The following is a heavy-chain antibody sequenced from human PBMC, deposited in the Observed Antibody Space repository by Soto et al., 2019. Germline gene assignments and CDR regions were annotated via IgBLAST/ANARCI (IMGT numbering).Heavy chain of an antibody. CDR1: GYTFTSYD. CDR3: ARGQQLRGMDV. V-gene: IGHV1-8*01. CDR2: MNPNSGNT. D-gene: IGHD6-13*01. J-gene: IGHJ6*02. Sequence: ASVKVSCKASGYTFTSYDINWVRQATGQGLEWMGWMNPNSGNTGYAQRFQGRVTMTRNTSISTAYVELSSLRSEDTAVYYCARGQQLRGMDVWGQGTMVTVSS.